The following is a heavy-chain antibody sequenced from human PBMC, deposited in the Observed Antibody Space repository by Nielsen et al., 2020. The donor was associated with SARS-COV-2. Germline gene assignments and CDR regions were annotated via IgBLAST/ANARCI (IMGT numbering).Heavy chain of an antibody. V-gene: IGHV3-30*02. CDR1: GFTFSNYG. CDR2: IRYDGSNK. Sequence: GESLKISCAASGFTFSNYGMHWVRQAPGKGLEWVAFIRYDGSNKYYADSVKGRFTISRDNSKNTLYLQMNSLRAEDTAVYYCAKDQDNWNYGYFDLWGRGTLLTVSS. J-gene: IGHJ2*01. CDR3: AKDQDNWNYGYFDL. D-gene: IGHD1-20*01.